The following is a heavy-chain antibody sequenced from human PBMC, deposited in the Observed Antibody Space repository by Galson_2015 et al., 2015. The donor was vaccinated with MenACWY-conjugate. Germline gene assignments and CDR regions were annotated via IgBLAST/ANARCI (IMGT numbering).Heavy chain of an antibody. D-gene: IGHD6-13*01. V-gene: IGHV5-10-1*01. J-gene: IGHJ4*02. CDR1: GSSFPRYY. CDR2: IAPTDSYT. Sequence: QSGAAAIQPGESLWIACKGSGSSFPRYYVSRGRQMPGKGLEWMGRIAPTDSYTNYSASVPGTVTISEEKSVNTAYLQWSSVKASDTALYYCARHKGTWYFEDWGQGSLVTVSS. CDR3: ARHKGTWYFED.